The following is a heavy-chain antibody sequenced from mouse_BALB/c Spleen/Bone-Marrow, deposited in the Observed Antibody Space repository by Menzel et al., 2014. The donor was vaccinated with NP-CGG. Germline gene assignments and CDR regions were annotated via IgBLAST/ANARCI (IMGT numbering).Heavy chain of an antibody. CDR1: GVDFSRYW. V-gene: IGHV4-1*02. J-gene: IGHJ3*01. CDR3: ARGAPFAY. Sequence: ATGGVDFSRYWMSWVRQAPGKGLEWIGEINPDSSTINYTPSLKDKFIISRDNAKNTLYLQMSKVRSEDTALYYCARGAPFAYWGQGTLVTVSA. CDR2: INPDSSTI.